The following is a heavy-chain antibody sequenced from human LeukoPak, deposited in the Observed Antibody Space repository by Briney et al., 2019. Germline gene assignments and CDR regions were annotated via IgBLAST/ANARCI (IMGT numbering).Heavy chain of an antibody. CDR1: GASISSYY. CDR3: ASSYSGSYPFDY. D-gene: IGHD1-26*01. Sequence: SETLSLTCNVSGASISSYYWNWIRQPPGKGLEWIGYIYTSDRTNYNPSLMSRVTMSVDTFKNHVSLNLTSVTAADTAVYYCASSYSGSYPFDYWGQGNLVTVSS. J-gene: IGHJ4*02. CDR2: IYTSDRT. V-gene: IGHV4-4*09.